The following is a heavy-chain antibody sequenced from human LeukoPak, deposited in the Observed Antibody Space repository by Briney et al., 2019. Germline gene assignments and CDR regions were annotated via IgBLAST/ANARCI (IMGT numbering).Heavy chain of an antibody. CDR1: GFTFSSYE. CDR2: ISSGSTI. J-gene: IGHJ3*02. V-gene: IGHV3-48*03. CDR3: ARDRITMVVVVTNADAFDI. D-gene: IGHD3-22*01. Sequence: GGSLRLSCAASGFTFSSYEMNWVRQAPGKGLEWVSYISSGSTIYYADSVKGRFTISRDNAKNSLYLQMNSLRAEGTAVYYCARDRITMVVVVTNADAFDIWGQGAMVTVSS.